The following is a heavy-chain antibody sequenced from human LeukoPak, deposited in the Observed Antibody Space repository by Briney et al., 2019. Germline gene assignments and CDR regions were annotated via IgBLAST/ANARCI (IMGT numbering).Heavy chain of an antibody. CDR3: ARDSPLSYSSSWYGGGGPFDY. Sequence: GGSLRLSCAASGFTFSSYSMNWVRQAPGKGLEWVSSISSSSSYIYYADSVKGRFTISRDNAKNSLYLQMNSLRAEDTAVYYCARDSPLSYSSSWYGGGGPFDYWGQGTLVTVSS. CDR2: ISSSSSYI. J-gene: IGHJ4*02. V-gene: IGHV3-21*01. D-gene: IGHD6-13*01. CDR1: GFTFSSYS.